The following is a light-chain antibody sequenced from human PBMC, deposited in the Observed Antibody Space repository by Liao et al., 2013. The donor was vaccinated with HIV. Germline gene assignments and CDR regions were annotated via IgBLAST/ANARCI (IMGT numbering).Light chain of an antibody. CDR1: KLEDKY. J-gene: IGLJ1*01. CDR3: QAWDTTTLYV. Sequence: SYEVTQPPSVSVSPGQTASITCSGDKLEDKYVSWYQQKPGQSPLLVIYQDYKRPSGVPERFSGSNSGNTATLTISGTQAMDEADYYCQAWDTTTLYVFGTGTRVTVL. V-gene: IGLV3-1*01. CDR2: QDY.